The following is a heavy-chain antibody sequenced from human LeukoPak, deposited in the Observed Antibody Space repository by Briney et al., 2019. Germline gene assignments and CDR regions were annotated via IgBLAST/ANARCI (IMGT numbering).Heavy chain of an antibody. Sequence: GGSLRLSCAASGFTFSSYAMSWVRQAPGKGLEWVSAISGSGGSTYYADSVKGRFTISRDNSKNTLYLQMNSLRAEDTAVYYCAKADDYYCSSTSCYHYYYHGMDVWGQGTTVTVSS. V-gene: IGHV3-23*01. CDR2: ISGSGGST. CDR3: AKADDYYCSSTSCYHYYYHGMDV. D-gene: IGHD2-2*01. J-gene: IGHJ6*02. CDR1: GFTFSSYA.